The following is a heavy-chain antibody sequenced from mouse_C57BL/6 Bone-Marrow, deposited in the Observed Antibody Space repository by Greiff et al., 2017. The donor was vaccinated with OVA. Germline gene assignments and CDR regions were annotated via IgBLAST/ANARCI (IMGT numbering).Heavy chain of an antibody. CDR1: GFTFSSYG. J-gene: IGHJ3*01. D-gene: IGHD1-1*01. Sequence: EVKVVESGGDLVKPGGSLKLSCAASGFTFSSYGMSWVRQTPDKRLEWVATISSGGSYTYYPDSVKGRFTISRDNAKNTLYLQMSSLQSEDTAMYYCARRGSSYAFFAYWGQGTLVTVSA. V-gene: IGHV5-6*02. CDR2: ISSGGSYT. CDR3: ARRGSSYAFFAY.